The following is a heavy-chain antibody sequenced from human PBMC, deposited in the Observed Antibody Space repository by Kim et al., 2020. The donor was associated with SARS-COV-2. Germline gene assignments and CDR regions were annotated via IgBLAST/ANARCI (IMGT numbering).Heavy chain of an antibody. CDR1: GFTFDDYA. V-gene: IGHV3-9*01. CDR3: AKAKYNSGWYYCDY. CDR2: ISWNSGSI. J-gene: IGHJ4*02. D-gene: IGHD6-19*01. Sequence: GGSLRLSCAASGFTFDDYAMHWVRQAPGKGLEWVSGISWNSGSIGYADSVKGRFTISRDNAKNSLYLQMNSLRAEDTALYYCAKAKYNSGWYYCDYWGQG.